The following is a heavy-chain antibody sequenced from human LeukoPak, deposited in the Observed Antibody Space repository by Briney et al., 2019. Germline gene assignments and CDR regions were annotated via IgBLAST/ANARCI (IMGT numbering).Heavy chain of an antibody. V-gene: IGHV3-23*01. CDR1: GFTFSSSA. CDR3: ARPAYSSSWYYFEY. J-gene: IGHJ4*02. Sequence: PGASLRLSCAASGFTFSSSAMSWVRQAPGKGLEWVSSISNSGGGTYYAESVKGRFTISRDNSKNTLYLQMSSLRAEDTAIYYCARPAYSSSWYYFEYWGQGTLVTVSS. D-gene: IGHD6-13*01. CDR2: ISNSGGGT.